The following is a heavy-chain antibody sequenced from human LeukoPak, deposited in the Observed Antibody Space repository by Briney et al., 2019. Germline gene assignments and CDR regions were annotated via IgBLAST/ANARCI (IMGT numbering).Heavy chain of an antibody. CDR3: ARWSSGYYYDY. CDR2: ISSSGGST. Sequence: TGGSLRLSCAASGFTFSSYAMHWVRQAPGKGLEYVSAISSSGGSTYYANSVKGRFTISRDNSKNTLYLQMGSLRAEDMAVYYCARWSSGYYYDYWGQGTLVTVSS. CDR1: GFTFSSYA. D-gene: IGHD3-22*01. V-gene: IGHV3-64*01. J-gene: IGHJ4*02.